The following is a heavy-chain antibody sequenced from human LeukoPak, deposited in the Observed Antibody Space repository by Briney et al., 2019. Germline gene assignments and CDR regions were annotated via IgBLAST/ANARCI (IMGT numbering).Heavy chain of an antibody. Sequence: SETLSLTCAVYGGSFSGYYWSWIRQHPGKGLEWIGYIYYSGSTYYNPSLKSRVTISVDTSKNQFSLKLSSVTAADTAVYYCARGELGMYYFDYWGQGTLVTVSS. CDR1: GGSFSGYY. CDR2: IYYSGST. CDR3: ARGELGMYYFDY. D-gene: IGHD7-27*01. J-gene: IGHJ4*02. V-gene: IGHV4-31*11.